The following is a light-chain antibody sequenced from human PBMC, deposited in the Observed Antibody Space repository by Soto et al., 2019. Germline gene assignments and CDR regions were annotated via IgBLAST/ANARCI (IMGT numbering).Light chain of an antibody. CDR3: SSYTSSSTLV. CDR2: EVS. J-gene: IGLJ2*01. V-gene: IGLV2-14*01. Sequence: QSALTQPASVSGSPGQSITISCTGTSIDVGGYNYVSWYQQHPGKAPKLMIYEVSDRPSGVSNRFSGSKSGNTASLTISGLQAEDEADYYCSSYTSSSTLVFGGGTKVNVL. CDR1: SIDVGGYNY.